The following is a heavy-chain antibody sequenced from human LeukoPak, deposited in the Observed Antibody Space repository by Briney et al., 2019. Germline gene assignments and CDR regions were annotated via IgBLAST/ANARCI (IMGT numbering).Heavy chain of an antibody. CDR1: GGTFSSYA. J-gene: IGHJ3*02. CDR3: ARGTRMVRGASDAFDI. V-gene: IGHV1-69*01. CDR2: IIPIFGTA. D-gene: IGHD3-10*01. Sequence: ASVKVSCKASGGTFSSYAISWVRQAPGQGLEWMGGIIPIFGTANYAQKFQGRVTITADESTSTAYMELSSLRSVDTAVYYCARGTRMVRGASDAFDIWGQGTMVTVSS.